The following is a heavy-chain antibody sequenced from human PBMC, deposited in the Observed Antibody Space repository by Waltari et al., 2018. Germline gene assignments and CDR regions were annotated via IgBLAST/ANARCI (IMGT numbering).Heavy chain of an antibody. D-gene: IGHD2-15*01. Sequence: QVQLVQSGAEVKKPGASVKVSCKASVHTFTRYDFNWVRQATGQGLEWMGWMNPNSGNTGYEQKFQGRVTMTRNTSISTAYMELSSLRSEDTAVYYCARSGAAMGHDAFDIWGQGTMVTVSS. CDR3: ARSGAAMGHDAFDI. J-gene: IGHJ3*02. CDR1: VHTFTRYD. V-gene: IGHV1-8*01. CDR2: MNPNSGNT.